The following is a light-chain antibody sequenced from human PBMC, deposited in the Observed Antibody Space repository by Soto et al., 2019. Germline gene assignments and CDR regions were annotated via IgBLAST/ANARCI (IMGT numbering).Light chain of an antibody. J-gene: IGLJ1*01. CDR2: EVS. Sequence: QSVLTQPPSASGSPGQSVTISCTGTSSDVGGYNYVSRYQQHPGKAPKLMIYEVSKRPSGVPDRFSGSKSGNTASLTVSGLQAEDEADYYCNSYAGSNNVFYVFGTGTKVTVL. CDR3: NSYAGSNNVFYV. CDR1: SSDVGGYNY. V-gene: IGLV2-8*01.